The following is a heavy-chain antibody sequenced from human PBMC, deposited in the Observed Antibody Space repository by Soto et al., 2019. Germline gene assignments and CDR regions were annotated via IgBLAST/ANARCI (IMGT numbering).Heavy chain of an antibody. J-gene: IGHJ3*02. CDR3: ARIMVRGVISAFDI. CDR1: GFTFSDYY. Sequence: PGGSLRLSCAASGFTFSDYYMSWIRQAPGKGLEWVSYISSSGSTIYYADSVKGRFTISRDNAKNSLYLQMNSLRAEDTAVYYCARIMVRGVISAFDIWGQGTMVTVSS. CDR2: ISSSGSTI. D-gene: IGHD3-10*01. V-gene: IGHV3-11*01.